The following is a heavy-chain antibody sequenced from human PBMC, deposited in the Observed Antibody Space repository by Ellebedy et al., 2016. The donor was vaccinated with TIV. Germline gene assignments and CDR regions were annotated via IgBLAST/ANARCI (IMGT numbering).Heavy chain of an antibody. CDR2: ISGSGTIT. J-gene: IGHJ4*02. CDR1: GFTFNSYA. Sequence: GESLKISCVASGFTFNSYAMRWVRQAPGKGLYWVSVISGSGTITFYADSVNGRFTISRDNSKNTLYLQMNSLRAEDTAIYYCATHSCTSAYCPIDYWGPGTLVTVSS. CDR3: ATHSCTSAYCPIDY. D-gene: IGHD2-8*02. V-gene: IGHV3-23*01.